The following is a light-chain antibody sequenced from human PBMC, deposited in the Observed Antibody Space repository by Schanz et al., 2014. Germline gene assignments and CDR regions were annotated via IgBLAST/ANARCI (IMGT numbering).Light chain of an antibody. V-gene: IGLV1-44*01. J-gene: IGLJ1*01. CDR3: AVWDDNLNGYV. CDR1: NSNIGSNA. CDR2: HNN. Sequence: QSLLTQPPSASGTPGQRVTISCSGSNSNIGSNAVSWYQQLPGTAPKLLIEHNNQRPSGVPDRFSGSKSGTSASLATSGLQSEDEADYYCAVWDDNLNGYVFGTGTKLTVL.